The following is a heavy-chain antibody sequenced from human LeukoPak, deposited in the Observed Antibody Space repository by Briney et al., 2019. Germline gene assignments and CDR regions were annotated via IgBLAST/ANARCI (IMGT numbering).Heavy chain of an antibody. D-gene: IGHD3-10*01. CDR2: IKQDGSDK. J-gene: IGHJ4*02. CDR3: ARDFGRDYYGSGSSDY. CDR1: GFTFSSYW. V-gene: IGHV3-7*01. Sequence: GGSLRLSCAASGFTFSSYWMSWVRQAPGKGLEWVANIKQDGSDKYYVDSVKGRFTISRDNAKNSLYLQMNSLRAEDTAVYYCARDFGRDYYGSGSSDYWGQGTLVTVSS.